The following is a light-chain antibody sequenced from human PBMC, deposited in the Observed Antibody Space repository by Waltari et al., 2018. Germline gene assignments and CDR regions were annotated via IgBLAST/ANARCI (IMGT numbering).Light chain of an antibody. CDR2: EVS. CDR1: SSNVGAYNF. CDR3: TSYTGRSWV. J-gene: IGLJ3*02. Sequence: QSALTQPPSASGSPGPSVTISCTGTSSNVGAYNFFHWYHHHPGKAPKLMIFEVSNRPSGVPVRFSGSKSGNTASLTVSGLQADDEGDYYCTSYTGRSWVFGGGTKLTVL. V-gene: IGLV2-8*01.